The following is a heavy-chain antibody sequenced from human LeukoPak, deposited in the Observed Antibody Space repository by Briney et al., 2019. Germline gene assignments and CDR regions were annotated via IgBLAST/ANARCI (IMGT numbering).Heavy chain of an antibody. CDR3: LLGYYQRAFDI. CDR2: INHSGST. D-gene: IGHD3-22*01. J-gene: IGHJ3*02. Sequence: PSETLSLTCAVYGGSFSGYYWSWIRQPPGKGLEWIGEINHSGSTNYNPSLKSRVTISVDTSKNQFSLKLSSVTAADTAVYYCLLGYYQRAFDIWGQGIMVTVSS. CDR1: GGSFSGYY. V-gene: IGHV4-34*01.